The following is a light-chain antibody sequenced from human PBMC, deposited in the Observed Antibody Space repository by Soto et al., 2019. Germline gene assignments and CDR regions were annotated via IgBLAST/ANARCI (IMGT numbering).Light chain of an antibody. Sequence: DIQMTQSPSTLSASVGDRVTITCRASQSISGSLAWYQQKPGKAPKLLIYEASNLKSGVPSRFNGSGSGTEYTLTIINLQPDDSASYYCQQYNGYWTFGQGTRVEIK. CDR3: QQYNGYWT. CDR1: QSISGS. J-gene: IGKJ1*01. V-gene: IGKV1-5*03. CDR2: EAS.